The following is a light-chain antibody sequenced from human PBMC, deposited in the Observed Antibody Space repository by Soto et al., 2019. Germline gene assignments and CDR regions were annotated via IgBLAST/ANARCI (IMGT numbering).Light chain of an antibody. CDR3: QQYNNWPRT. J-gene: IGKJ1*01. Sequence: EIVMTQSPATLSVSPGERATLSCRASQSVSSNLAWYQQKPGQAPRLLIFAASTRATSVPARFTGSRSGTEFTLTISSLQSEDFAIYYCQQYNNWPRTFGQGTKVDIK. CDR2: AAS. CDR1: QSVSSN. V-gene: IGKV3-15*01.